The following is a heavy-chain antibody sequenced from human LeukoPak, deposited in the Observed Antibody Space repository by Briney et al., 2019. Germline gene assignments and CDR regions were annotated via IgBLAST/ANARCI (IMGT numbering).Heavy chain of an antibody. V-gene: IGHV3-7*03. Sequence: GGSQRLSCAASGFTFSIYWMICVRQAPGKGLEWVANIKKDGSEKYYVDSVKGRFTISRDNDNNSLHLQMISLRVEDTGIYFCARGSTFGGVISDFWGQGTLVTVSS. CDR3: ARGSTFGGVISDF. D-gene: IGHD3-16*02. CDR1: GFTFSIYW. J-gene: IGHJ4*02. CDR2: IKKDGSEK.